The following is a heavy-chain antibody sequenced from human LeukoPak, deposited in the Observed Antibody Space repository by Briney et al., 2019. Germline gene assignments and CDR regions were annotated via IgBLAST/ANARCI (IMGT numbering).Heavy chain of an antibody. J-gene: IGHJ4*02. Sequence: SETLSLTCTVSGGSISSYYWSWIRQPAGKGLEWIGRIYTSGSTNYNPSLKSRVTMSVDTSKNQFSLKLSSVTAADTAVCYCARGDYVWGSYRYFDYWGQGTLVTVSS. CDR2: IYTSGST. V-gene: IGHV4-4*07. CDR1: GGSISSYY. CDR3: ARGDYVWGSYRYFDY. D-gene: IGHD3-16*02.